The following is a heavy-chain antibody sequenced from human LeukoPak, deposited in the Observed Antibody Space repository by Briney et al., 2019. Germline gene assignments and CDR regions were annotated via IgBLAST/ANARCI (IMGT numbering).Heavy chain of an antibody. V-gene: IGHV1-2*02. CDR2: INPNNFDS. D-gene: IGHD2-2*01. CDR3: ARDIVVVPVSSWFDP. Sequence: GASVKVSCNASGYTFTDYYIHWVRQAPGQGLEWMGWINPNNFDSKYAQKFQGRVTMTRDTSISTAYMELSRLRSDDTAVYYCARDIVVVPVSSWFDPWGQGTLVTVSS. J-gene: IGHJ5*02. CDR1: GYTFTDYY.